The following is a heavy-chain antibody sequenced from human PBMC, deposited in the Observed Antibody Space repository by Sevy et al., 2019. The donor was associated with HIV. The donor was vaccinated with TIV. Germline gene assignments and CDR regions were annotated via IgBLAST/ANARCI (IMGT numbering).Heavy chain of an antibody. D-gene: IGHD2-15*01. CDR2: ISGSGGST. V-gene: IGHV3-23*01. J-gene: IGHJ6*02. Sequence: GGSLRPSCAASGFTFSSYAMSGVRKAPGKGLEWVSAISGSGGSTYYAAPVKGRFTISRDNSKNRLYLQRNGLRAEETAVYYCAKDRYCSGGSCYDRHHYDYYYYYGMDVWGQGTTVTVSS. CDR1: GFTFSSYA. CDR3: AKDRYCSGGSCYDRHHYDYYYYYGMDV.